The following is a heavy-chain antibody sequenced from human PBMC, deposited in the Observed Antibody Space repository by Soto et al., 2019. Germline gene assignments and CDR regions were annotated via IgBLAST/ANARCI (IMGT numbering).Heavy chain of an antibody. CDR3: ARAGYSYATGYYFDS. V-gene: IGHV4-59*01. CDR1: GGSLSNYY. J-gene: IGHJ4*02. CDR2: VYYTGST. Sequence: PSETLSLTCTVSGGSLSNYYWSWIRQPPGKGLEWIGFVYYTGSTNCIPSLKSRLTMSLHTSRNQFSLNLSSVTAADTAVYYCARAGYSYATGYYFDSWGRGTLVTVSS. D-gene: IGHD5-18*01.